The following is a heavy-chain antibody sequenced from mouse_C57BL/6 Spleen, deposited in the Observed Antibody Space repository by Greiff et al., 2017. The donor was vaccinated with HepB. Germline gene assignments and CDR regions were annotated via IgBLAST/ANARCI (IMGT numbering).Heavy chain of an antibody. Sequence: VKLQESGAELVRPGASVTLSCKASGYTFTDYEMHWVKQTPVHGLEWIGAIDPETGGTAYNQKFKGKAILTADKSSSTAYMELRSLTSEDSAVYYCTRDPGEDWYFGVWGTGTTVTVSS. CDR2: IDPETGGT. V-gene: IGHV1-15*01. CDR3: TRDPGEDWYFGV. CDR1: GYTFTDYE. D-gene: IGHD2-13*01. J-gene: IGHJ1*03.